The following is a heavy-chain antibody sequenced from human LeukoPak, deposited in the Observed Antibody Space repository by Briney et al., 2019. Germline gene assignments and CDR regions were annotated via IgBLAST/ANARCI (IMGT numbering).Heavy chain of an antibody. CDR2: INHSGIT. CDR3: ARGIGDSSGYYRPFDY. V-gene: IGHV4-34*01. CDR1: GGSFSGYY. J-gene: IGHJ4*02. Sequence: PSETLSLTCAVYGGSFSGYYWSWIRQPPGKGLEWIGEINHSGITNYNPSLKSRVTISVYTSKNQFSLKLSSLTAADTAVYYCARGIGDSSGYYRPFDYWGQGTLVTVSS. D-gene: IGHD3-22*01.